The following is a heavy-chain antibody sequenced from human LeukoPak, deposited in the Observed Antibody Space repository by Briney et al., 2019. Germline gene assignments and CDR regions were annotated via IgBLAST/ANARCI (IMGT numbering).Heavy chain of an antibody. V-gene: IGHV4-39*07. CDR2: IYYSGST. CDR1: GGSISSSSYY. CDR3: ARVPRLRYFDWSLEGYYFDY. D-gene: IGHD3-9*01. J-gene: IGHJ4*02. Sequence: SETLSLTFTVSGGSISSSSYYWGWIRQPPGKGLEWIGSIYYSGSTYYNPSLKSRVTISVDTSKNQFSLKLSSVTAADTAVYYCARVPRLRYFDWSLEGYYFDYWGQGTLVTVSS.